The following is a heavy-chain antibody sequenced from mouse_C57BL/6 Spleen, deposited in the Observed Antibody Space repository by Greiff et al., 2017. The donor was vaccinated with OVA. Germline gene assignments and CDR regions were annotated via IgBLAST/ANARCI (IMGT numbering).Heavy chain of an antibody. CDR2: IWRGGST. Sequence: VQGVESGPGLVQPSQSLSITCTVSGFSLTSYGVHWVRQSPGKGLEWLGVIWRGGSTDYNAAFMSRLSITKDNSKSQVFFKMNSLQADDTAIYYCAITTVEAYYAMDYWGQGTSVTVSS. D-gene: IGHD1-1*01. J-gene: IGHJ4*01. CDR1: GFSLTSYG. V-gene: IGHV2-5*01. CDR3: AITTVEAYYAMDY.